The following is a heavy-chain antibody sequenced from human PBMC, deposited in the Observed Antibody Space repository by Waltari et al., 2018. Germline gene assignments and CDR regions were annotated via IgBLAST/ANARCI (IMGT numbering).Heavy chain of an antibody. D-gene: IGHD3-22*01. CDR1: GGSISSGSYY. CDR3: ARVGYYDSSGYYHYYYYYMDV. Sequence: QVQLQESGPGLVKPSQTLSLTCTVSGGSISSGSYYWSWIRQPAGKGLEWIGRIYTSGSTNYNPALKSRVTISVDTSKNRFSLKLSSVTAADTAVYYCARVGYYDSSGYYHYYYYYMDVWGKGTTVTVSS. V-gene: IGHV4-61*02. CDR2: IYTSGST. J-gene: IGHJ6*03.